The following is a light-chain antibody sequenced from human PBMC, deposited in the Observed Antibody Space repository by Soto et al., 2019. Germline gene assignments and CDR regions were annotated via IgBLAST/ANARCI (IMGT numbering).Light chain of an antibody. CDR1: RSDIGAYNF. CDR2: DVN. Sequence: QSVLTQPASVSGSPGQSITISCTGTRSDIGAYNFVSWYQQHPGEVPKLMLYDVNVRPSGVSNRFSGPKSGNTASLTISGLQAEDEADYYCTSWTTSTTMIFGGGTKVTVL. CDR3: TSWTTSTTMI. J-gene: IGLJ2*01. V-gene: IGLV2-14*03.